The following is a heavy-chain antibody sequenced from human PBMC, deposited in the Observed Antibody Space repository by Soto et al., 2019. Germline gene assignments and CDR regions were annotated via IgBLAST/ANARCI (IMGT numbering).Heavy chain of an antibody. CDR1: GGTFSSYA. Sequence: QVQLVQSGAEVKKPGSSVKVSCKASGGTFSSYAISWVRQAPGQGLEWMGGIIPIFGTANYAQKFQGRVTLNANESTSAACRELRRLIYEDTAVHYCARALLGSSGYDGWLPFDYWCQGTLVPVSS. J-gene: IGHJ4*02. CDR3: ARALLGSSGYDGWLPFDY. V-gene: IGHV1-69*01. D-gene: IGHD5-12*01. CDR2: IIPIFGTA.